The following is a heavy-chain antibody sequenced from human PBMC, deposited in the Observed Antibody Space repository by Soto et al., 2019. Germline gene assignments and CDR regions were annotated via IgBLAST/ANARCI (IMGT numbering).Heavy chain of an antibody. CDR1: GFTFRSFA. CDR2: VSYDGSNK. J-gene: IGHJ4*02. CDR3: ARDRFAISCSDLEY. D-gene: IGHD2-2*01. V-gene: IGHV3-30-3*01. Sequence: QVQLVESGGGVVQPGRSLRLSCAASGFTFRSFALHWVRQAPGKGLEWVAVVSYDGSNKYYADSVKGRFTISRDNSKNTLYLQMNRLTTEATAVYYCARDRFAISCSDLEYWGQGTLVTVSS.